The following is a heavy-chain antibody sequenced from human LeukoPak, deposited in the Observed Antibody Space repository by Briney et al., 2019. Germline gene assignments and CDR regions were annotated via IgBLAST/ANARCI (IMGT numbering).Heavy chain of an antibody. D-gene: IGHD2-15*01. CDR1: GGSISTYY. V-gene: IGHV4-4*07. CDR2: IYTSGGT. J-gene: IGHJ6*02. Sequence: PSETLSLTSTVSGGSISTYYWTWIRQPAGKGVEWIGRIYTSGGTNYNPSLKSRVTMSVDTSENQFSLKLTSVTAADTAVYYCARGRSGPGADYYYGMDVWGQGTTVTVSS. CDR3: ARGRSGPGADYYYGMDV.